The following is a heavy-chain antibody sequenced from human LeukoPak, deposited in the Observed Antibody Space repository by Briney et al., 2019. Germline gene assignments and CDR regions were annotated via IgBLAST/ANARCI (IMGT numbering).Heavy chain of an antibody. D-gene: IGHD5-24*01. CDR2: FYNSGGA. CDR1: GGAITSLY. J-gene: IGHJ5*01. CDR3: ARSRDAYNFYWFDS. Sequence: SETLSLTCSISGGAITSLYWTWIRQPPGKGLEWIGHFYNSGGAKYNSSLKSRVAISVDTSKNQFFLSLSSLTAADTAVYYCARSRDAYNFYWFDSWGQGTRVTVSS. V-gene: IGHV4-4*07.